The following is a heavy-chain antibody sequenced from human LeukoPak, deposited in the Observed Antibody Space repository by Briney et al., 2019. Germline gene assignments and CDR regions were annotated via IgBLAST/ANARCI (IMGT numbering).Heavy chain of an antibody. CDR1: GYTFTIYD. Sequence: ASVKLSCKASGYTFTIYDINWVRQATRQGLEWMGWMNPNSGNTGYAQKFQGRVTMTRNTSISTAYMELSSLRSEDTAVYYCASAYSSGWYREHYAYYYYGMDVWGQGTTVTVSS. D-gene: IGHD6-19*01. J-gene: IGHJ6*02. V-gene: IGHV1-8*01. CDR3: ASAYSSGWYREHYAYYYYGMDV. CDR2: MNPNSGNT.